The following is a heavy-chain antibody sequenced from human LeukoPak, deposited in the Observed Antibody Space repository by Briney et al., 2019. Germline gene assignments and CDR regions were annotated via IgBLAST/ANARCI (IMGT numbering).Heavy chain of an antibody. CDR1: GYTFTSYY. D-gene: IGHD1-26*01. CDR2: MNPNSGNT. V-gene: IGHV1-8*01. J-gene: IGHJ4*02. CDR3: ARGSIVGATFDYFDY. Sequence: ASVKVSCKASGYTFTSYYINWVRQATGQGPEWMGWMNPNSGNTDYAQKFQGRVTMTRDTSISTAYMDLSRLRSDDTAVYYCARGSIVGATFDYFDYWGQGTLVTVSS.